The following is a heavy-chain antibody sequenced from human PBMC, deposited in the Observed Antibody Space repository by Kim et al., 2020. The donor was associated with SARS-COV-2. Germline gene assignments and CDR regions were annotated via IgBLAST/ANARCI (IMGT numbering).Heavy chain of an antibody. D-gene: IGHD6-6*01. V-gene: IGHV4-61*01. Sequence: SETLSLTCTVSGGSVSSGSYYWSWIRQPPGKGLEWIGYIYYSGSTNYNPSLKSRVTISVDTSKNQFSLKLSSVTAADTAVYYCARAIAARPFFHYYYYYGMDVWGQGTTVTVSS. CDR2: IYYSGST. CDR3: ARAIAARPFFHYYYYYGMDV. CDR1: GGSVSSGSYY. J-gene: IGHJ6*02.